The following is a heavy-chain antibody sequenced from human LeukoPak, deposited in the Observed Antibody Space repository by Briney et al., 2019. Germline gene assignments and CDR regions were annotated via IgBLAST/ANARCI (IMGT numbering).Heavy chain of an antibody. D-gene: IGHD3-3*01. Sequence: PGGSLRLSCAASGFTFSSYWMSWVRQAPGKGLEWVANIKQDGSEKYYVDSVKGRFTISRDNAKNSLYLQMNSLRAEDTAVYYCARTGHYDFWSGYRADYFDYWGQGTLVTVSS. CDR2: IKQDGSEK. V-gene: IGHV3-7*01. CDR1: GFTFSSYW. J-gene: IGHJ4*02. CDR3: ARTGHYDFWSGYRADYFDY.